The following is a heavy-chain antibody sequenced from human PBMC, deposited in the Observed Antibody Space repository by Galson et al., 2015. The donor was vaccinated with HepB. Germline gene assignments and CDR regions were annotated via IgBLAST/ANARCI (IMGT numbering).Heavy chain of an antibody. CDR1: GFTFSNYG. Sequence: SLRLSCAASGFTFSNYGLHWVRQAPGKGLEWVAIISYDGTDKKYADSVKVRCTISRDNSNNTRYLQLDSLRAEDTAVYYCAREDNWNYWVYWGQGTLVTVSS. D-gene: IGHD1-7*01. CDR2: ISYDGTDK. CDR3: AREDNWNYWVY. J-gene: IGHJ4*02. V-gene: IGHV3-30*03.